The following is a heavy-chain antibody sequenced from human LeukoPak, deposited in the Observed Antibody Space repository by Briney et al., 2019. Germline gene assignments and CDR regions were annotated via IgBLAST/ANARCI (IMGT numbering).Heavy chain of an antibody. CDR2: INGRSSVI. J-gene: IGHJ6*02. CDR3: AKTGGYSGGMDV. Sequence: GGSLRLSCAASGFSFSTYSMSWVRQAPGKGLEWISYINGRSSVIYYVDSVKGRFTISRDNDKTSMYLQMTSPRVDDTAVYYCAKTGGYSGGMDVWGRGTTVTVSS. D-gene: IGHD3-10*01. CDR1: GFSFSTYS. V-gene: IGHV3-48*01.